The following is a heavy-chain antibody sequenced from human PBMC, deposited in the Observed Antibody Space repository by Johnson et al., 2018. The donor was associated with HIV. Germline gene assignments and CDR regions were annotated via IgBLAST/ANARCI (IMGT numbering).Heavy chain of an antibody. D-gene: IGHD3-22*01. V-gene: IGHV3-30*03. CDR1: TFTFTDYY. Sequence: QVQLVESGGGLVHPGGSLRLSCTVSTFTFTDYYMTWIRQAPGTGLEWVALISYNGTNKYYAYSVKGRFTISRDNSKNTLYLQMNSLRAEDTAVYYCAREGMIVVGTAFDIWGQGTMVTVSS. CDR3: AREGMIVVGTAFDI. CDR2: ISYNGTNK. J-gene: IGHJ3*02.